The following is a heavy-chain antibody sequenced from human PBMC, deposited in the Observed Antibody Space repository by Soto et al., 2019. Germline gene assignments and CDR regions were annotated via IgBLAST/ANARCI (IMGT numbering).Heavy chain of an antibody. CDR1: GYTFTSYD. Sequence: QVQLVQSGAEVKKPGASVKVSCKASGYTFTSYDINWVRQATGQGLEWMGWMNPDSGSTGYVQKFQGRVTMTRDTSVSTAYLELSSLTSEDTAVYYCARAKYSSSSGGNYFDYWGQGTLVTVSS. CDR2: MNPDSGST. CDR3: ARAKYSSSSGGNYFDY. J-gene: IGHJ4*02. D-gene: IGHD6-6*01. V-gene: IGHV1-8*01.